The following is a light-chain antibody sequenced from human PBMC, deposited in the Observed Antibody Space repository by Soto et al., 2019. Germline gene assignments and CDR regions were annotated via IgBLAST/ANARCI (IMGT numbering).Light chain of an antibody. Sequence: DIQMTQSPSSLPASVGDRVTITCRASQSINRYLNWYQQKPGKAPKLLIYAASSLQSGVPSRFSGSGSGTDFTLTISSLQPEDFATYYCQQSYSTLTFGGGTKVDIK. CDR1: QSINRY. J-gene: IGKJ4*01. CDR2: AAS. CDR3: QQSYSTLT. V-gene: IGKV1-39*01.